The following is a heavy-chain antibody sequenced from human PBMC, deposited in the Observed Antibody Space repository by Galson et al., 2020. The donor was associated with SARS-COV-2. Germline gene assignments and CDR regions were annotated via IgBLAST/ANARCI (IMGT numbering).Heavy chain of an antibody. CDR2: IVVGSGNT. V-gene: IGHV1-58*01. CDR1: GFTFNRSA. Sequence: KISCKASGFTFNRSAVQWVRQARGQRPEWIGWIVVGSGNTNYAQKLQERVIITRDMSTSTTYMELSSLRSEDTAVYYCAADNRYYDFWSGPHTPDVWGKGTTITVSS. CDR3: AADNRYYDFWSGPHTPDV. D-gene: IGHD3-3*01. J-gene: IGHJ6*04.